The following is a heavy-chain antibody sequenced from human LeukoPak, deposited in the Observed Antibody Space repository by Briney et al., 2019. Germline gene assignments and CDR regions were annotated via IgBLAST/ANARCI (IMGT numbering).Heavy chain of an antibody. J-gene: IGHJ4*02. CDR2: ISGGTT. D-gene: IGHD6-19*01. Sequence: PGGSLRLSCTASGFTFGDYLMSWFHQAPGKGLEWIGFISGGTTEYAASVKGRLTISRDDSTSIAYLQMNSLTTEDTAVYYCSRGSGWLSVYWGQGTLVTVSS. CDR3: SRGSGWLSVY. V-gene: IGHV3-49*03. CDR1: GFTFGDYL.